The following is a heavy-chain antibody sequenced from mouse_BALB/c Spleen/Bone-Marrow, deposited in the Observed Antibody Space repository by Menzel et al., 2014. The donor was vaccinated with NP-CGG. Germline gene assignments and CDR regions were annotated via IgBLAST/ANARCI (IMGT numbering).Heavy chain of an antibody. Sequence: VQLQQSGAELVRPGALVKLSCKASGFNIKDYYMHWVKQRPEQGLEWIGWIDPENGNTICDPKFQGKASITADTSSNTAYLQLSSLTSEDTAVYYCASYYGSSYDYFDYWGQGTTLTVPS. CDR2: IDPENGNT. CDR3: ASYYGSSYDYFDY. CDR1: GFNIKDYY. J-gene: IGHJ2*01. V-gene: IGHV14-1*02. D-gene: IGHD1-1*01.